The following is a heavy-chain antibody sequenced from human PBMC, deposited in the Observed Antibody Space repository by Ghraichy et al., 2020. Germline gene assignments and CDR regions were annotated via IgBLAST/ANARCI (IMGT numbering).Heavy chain of an antibody. CDR1: GFTFSGYN. J-gene: IGHJ6*02. CDR3: ARASKVVRFYYYDGMDV. CDR2: ITTSSRSI. D-gene: IGHD4-23*01. V-gene: IGHV3-48*02. Sequence: ETLSLTCVGSGFTFSGYNMNWVRQSPGKGLEWVSYITTSSRSIFYADSVKGRFTVSRDNAQNSLYLQMNSLRDEDTAVYYCARASKVVRFYYYDGMDVWGQGTTVTVSS.